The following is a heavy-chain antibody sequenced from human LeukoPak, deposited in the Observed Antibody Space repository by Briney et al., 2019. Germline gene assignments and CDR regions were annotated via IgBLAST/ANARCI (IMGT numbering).Heavy chain of an antibody. J-gene: IGHJ6*02. CDR2: IWYDGSNK. CDR3: ARAVVPAAPGGMDV. V-gene: IGHV3-33*01. Sequence: GGSLRLSCAASGFTFSSYGMHWVRQAPGKGLEWVAVIWYDGSNKYYADSVKGRFTISRDNSKDTLYLQMNSLRAEDTAVYYCARAVVPAAPGGMDVWGQGTTVTVSS. D-gene: IGHD2-2*01. CDR1: GFTFSSYG.